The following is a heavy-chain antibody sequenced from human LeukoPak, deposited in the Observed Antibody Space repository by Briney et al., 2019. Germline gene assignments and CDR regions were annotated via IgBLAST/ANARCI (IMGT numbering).Heavy chain of an antibody. Sequence: SETLSLTCAVYGGSLSGYYWSWIRQPPGKGLEWIGEINHSGSTNYNPSLKSRVTISVDTSKNQFSLKLSSVTAADTAVYYCARLTRRLRPYRTFDPWGQGTLVTVSS. D-gene: IGHD3-16*01. CDR1: GGSLSGYY. CDR3: ARLTRRLRPYRTFDP. V-gene: IGHV4-34*01. CDR2: INHSGST. J-gene: IGHJ5*02.